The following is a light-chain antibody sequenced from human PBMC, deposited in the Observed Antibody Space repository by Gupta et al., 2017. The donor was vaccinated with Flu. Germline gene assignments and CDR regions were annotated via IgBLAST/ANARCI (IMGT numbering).Light chain of an antibody. J-gene: IGKJ2*04. CDR3: QQTQSYSGSS. Sequence: SALSASVGDRVTITCRASQSVDRWLAWYQQKPGKPPKLLIYKASNLERGVPSRFGGSGYGTEFTLTISSVQPDDFATYYCQQTQSYSGSSFGQGTKVQIK. V-gene: IGKV1-5*03. CDR2: KAS. CDR1: QSVDRW.